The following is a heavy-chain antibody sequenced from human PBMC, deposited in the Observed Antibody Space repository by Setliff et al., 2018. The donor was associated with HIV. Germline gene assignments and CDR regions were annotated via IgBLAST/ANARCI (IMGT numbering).Heavy chain of an antibody. V-gene: IGHV4-31*01. CDR2: IYFSGSV. CDR3: ARQPRWLQFPRYFDY. CDR1: GDSITSDNFF. Sequence: PSETLSLTCTVSGDSITSDNFFWTWIRQNPGKGPEWIGYIYFSGSVTSNPSLKSPLSISIDTSKNQFYLNLRSVTAADTAVYYCARQPRWLQFPRYFDYWGQGTLVTVSS. J-gene: IGHJ4*02. D-gene: IGHD5-12*01.